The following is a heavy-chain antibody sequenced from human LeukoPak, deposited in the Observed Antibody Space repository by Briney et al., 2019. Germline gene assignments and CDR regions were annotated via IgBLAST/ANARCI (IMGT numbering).Heavy chain of an antibody. V-gene: IGHV6-1*01. CDR1: GDSVSSNSAA. D-gene: IGHD5-24*01. CDR3: ARERDGYNYVELWCFDL. Sequence: SQTLSLTCAISGDSVSSNSAAWNWIRQSPSRGLEWLGRTYYRSKWYTEYAVSVKSRITINPDTSKNRFSLQLNSVTPEDTAVYYCARERDGYNYVELWCFDLWGRGTLVTVSS. J-gene: IGHJ2*01. CDR2: TYYRSKWYT.